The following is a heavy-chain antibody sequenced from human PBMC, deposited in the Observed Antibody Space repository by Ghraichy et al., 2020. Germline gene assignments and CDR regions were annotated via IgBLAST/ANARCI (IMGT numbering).Heavy chain of an antibody. CDR2: IFHTGHA. CDR1: GGSLNTYY. Sequence: ESLNISCTVSGGSLNTYYWNWIRQSPGKGLEWLGFIFHTGHAKYNPSLQGRVAMSVDASKNQFSLKLSSVTAAEPAVYFCSRADVGKKLGMDVWGKGTTVTVSS. D-gene: IGHD3-10*02. CDR3: SRADVGKKLGMDV. V-gene: IGHV4-59*01. J-gene: IGHJ6*03.